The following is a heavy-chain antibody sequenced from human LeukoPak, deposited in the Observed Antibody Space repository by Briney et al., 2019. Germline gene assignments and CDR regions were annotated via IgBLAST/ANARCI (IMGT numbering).Heavy chain of an antibody. CDR2: IYYSGST. J-gene: IGHJ3*02. CDR1: GGSISSYY. CDR3: ARITSGSGAFDI. D-gene: IGHD3-16*01. V-gene: IGHV4-59*08. Sequence: ETLSLTCTVSGGSISSYYWSWIRQPPGKGLEWIGYIYYSGSTNYNPSLKSRVTISVDTSKNQFSLKLSSVTAADTAVYYCARITSGSGAFDIWGQGTMVAVSS.